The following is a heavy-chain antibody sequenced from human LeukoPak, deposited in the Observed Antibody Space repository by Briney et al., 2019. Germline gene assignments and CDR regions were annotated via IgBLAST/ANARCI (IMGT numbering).Heavy chain of an antibody. CDR2: IDHSGST. D-gene: IGHD5-12*01. CDR3: ARVVYSGYDFRGAMDV. V-gene: IGHV4-4*02. CDR1: GGSISSNW. Sequence: PSETLSLTCAVSGGSISSNWWSWVRQPPGKGLEWIGEIDHSGSTNYNPSLKSRVTISVDKSESQFSLKLSSVTAADTAVYYCARVVYSGYDFRGAMDVWGKGTTVTVSS. J-gene: IGHJ6*03.